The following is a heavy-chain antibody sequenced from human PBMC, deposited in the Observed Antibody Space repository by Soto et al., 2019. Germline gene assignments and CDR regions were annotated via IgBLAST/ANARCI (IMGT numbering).Heavy chain of an antibody. D-gene: IGHD2-2*01. V-gene: IGHV3-74*01. J-gene: IGHJ6*04. CDR1: GFTFSSYW. CDR3: ARAGPARCSSMSCYAYSPDV. CDR2: INNDGSIT. Sequence: HPGGSLRLSCAASGFTFSSYWMHWVRQAPGEGLVWVSRINNDGSITTYADSVKGRITISRDNAKNTLYLQMNSLRAEDTAVYYCARAGPARCSSMSCYAYSPDVWGKGTTVTVSS.